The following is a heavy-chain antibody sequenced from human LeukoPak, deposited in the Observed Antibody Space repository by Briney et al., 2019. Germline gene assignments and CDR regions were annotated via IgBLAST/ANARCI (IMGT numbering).Heavy chain of an antibody. V-gene: IGHV3-21*01. D-gene: IGHD6-19*01. CDR3: AREWRSGWYHGAFDI. J-gene: IGHJ3*02. CDR1: GFTFSKYS. CDR2: ISGSSSYI. Sequence: PGGSLRLSCAASGFTFSKYSMNWVRQAPGKGLEWVSSISGSSSYIYYADSVKGRFTISRDNAKNSLYLQMNSLRAEDTAVYYCAREWRSGWYHGAFDIWGQGTMVTVSS.